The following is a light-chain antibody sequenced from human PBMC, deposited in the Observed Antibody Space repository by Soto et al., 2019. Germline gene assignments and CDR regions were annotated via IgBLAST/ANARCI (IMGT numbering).Light chain of an antibody. V-gene: IGKV3-11*01. CDR3: QQYGNSPIT. Sequence: VMAHSPGTRSLSPGESATLSCRASQSVSSYLAWYQQKPGQAPRLLIYDASNRATGIPARFSGSGSGTDFTLTISSLEPEDFAVYYCQQYGNSPITFAQGTRLEIK. CDR2: DAS. J-gene: IGKJ5*01. CDR1: QSVSSY.